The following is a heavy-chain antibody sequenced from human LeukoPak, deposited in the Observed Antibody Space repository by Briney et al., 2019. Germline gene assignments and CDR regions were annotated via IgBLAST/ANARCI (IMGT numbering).Heavy chain of an antibody. CDR2: ISYSGSP. CDR1: GGSISSSSYY. J-gene: IGHJ5*02. V-gene: IGHV4-39*01. D-gene: IGHD3-3*01. CDR3: ARHVIIHWFDP. Sequence: SETLSLTCSVSGGSISSSSYYWGWIRQPPGKGLEWIGSISYSGSPYYNPSLKSRVTISVDTSKNQFSLKLSSVTAADTAVYYCARHVIIHWFDPWGQGTLVTVSS.